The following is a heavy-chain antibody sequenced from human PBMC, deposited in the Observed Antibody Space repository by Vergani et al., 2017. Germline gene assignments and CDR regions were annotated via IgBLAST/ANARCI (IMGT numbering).Heavy chain of an antibody. CDR1: GFTFRSYA. V-gene: IGHV3-30-3*01. CDR2: ISYDGSNK. D-gene: IGHD3-3*01. CDR3: ARDRDLEWLPRRYYYYYYMDV. Sequence: QVQLVESGGGVVQPGRSLRLSCAASGFTFRSYAMHWVRQAPGKGLEWVAVISYDGSNKYYADSVKGRFTISRDNSKNTLYLQMHRLRAEDTAVYYCARDRDLEWLPRRYYYYYYMDVWGKGTTVTVSS. J-gene: IGHJ6*03.